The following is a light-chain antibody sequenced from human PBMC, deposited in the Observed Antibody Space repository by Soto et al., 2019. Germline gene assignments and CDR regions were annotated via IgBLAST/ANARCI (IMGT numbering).Light chain of an antibody. CDR3: EQERGHPKA. V-gene: IGKV1-39*01. J-gene: IGKJ1*01. CDR1: QSISSY. Sequence: QAVSSGTASVGERVTVSGGASQSISSYLNWYQQKPGKAHKLLIYDVCSLERGVQARFIGMGSGTEFWLAIRILQPDDFSALFIEQERGHPKAFSQGTKVDIK. CDR2: DVC.